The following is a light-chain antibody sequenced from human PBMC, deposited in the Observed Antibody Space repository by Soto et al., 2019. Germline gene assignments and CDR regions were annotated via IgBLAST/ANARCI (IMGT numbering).Light chain of an antibody. J-gene: IGKJ1*01. CDR3: MKGTNWPPT. Sequence: DVVMTQSPLSLPVTLGQSASISCRSSQSVVYRDGIAYLSCFQQSPGQSPRRLIYTAYKRDSGVPDRFRSSGSGTDFALTISRVESADVGVYYCMKGTNWPPTFGRGTKVAFK. CDR1: QSVVYRDGIAY. CDR2: TAY. V-gene: IGKV2-30*01.